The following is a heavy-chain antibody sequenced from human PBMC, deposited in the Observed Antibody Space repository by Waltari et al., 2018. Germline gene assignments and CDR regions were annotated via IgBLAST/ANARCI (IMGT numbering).Heavy chain of an antibody. Sequence: EVHLVESGGGLVQPGGSLRLSCAASGFTFTDYWVSWVRQAPGKGPEWVAKINKDGSEKNYVDYVKGRFTISRDNAKDSVYLQMNSLRADDTAMYYCVRDHWGPDYWGQGTLVTVSS. CDR1: GFTFTDYW. CDR2: INKDGSEK. CDR3: VRDHWGPDY. J-gene: IGHJ4*02. D-gene: IGHD7-27*01. V-gene: IGHV3-7*01.